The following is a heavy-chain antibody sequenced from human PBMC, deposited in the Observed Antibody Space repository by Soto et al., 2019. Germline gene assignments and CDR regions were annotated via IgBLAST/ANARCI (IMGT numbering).Heavy chain of an antibody. V-gene: IGHV6-1*01. CDR3: TGITWFRGMDV. CDR2: TYYKSKWNN. CDR1: WDSVSSNSAG. J-gene: IGHJ6*02. Sequence: PSQTLSLTCVISWDSVSSNSAGWNWIRQSPSRGLEWLGRTYYKSKWNNDYALSVKSRITINPDTSKNQFSLHLYSVTPEDTAVYYCTGITWFRGMDVWGQGTPVTVSS. D-gene: IGHD3-10*01.